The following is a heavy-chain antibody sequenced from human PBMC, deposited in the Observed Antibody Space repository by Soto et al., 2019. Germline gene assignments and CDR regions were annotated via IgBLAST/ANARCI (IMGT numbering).Heavy chain of an antibody. J-gene: IGHJ6*02. CDR2: INPNNGGT. CDR1: GYIFSEYY. Sequence: ASVKVSCKASGYIFSEYYIQWVRQAPGQGLECMGWINPNNGGTTYAQKFHGRVTMTRDTSIGTAYMELSRLRSDDTAVYFCAKGEISSAVSYSYYGLDVWGQGTTVTVSS. D-gene: IGHD3-10*01. CDR3: AKGEISSAVSYSYYGLDV. V-gene: IGHV1-2*02.